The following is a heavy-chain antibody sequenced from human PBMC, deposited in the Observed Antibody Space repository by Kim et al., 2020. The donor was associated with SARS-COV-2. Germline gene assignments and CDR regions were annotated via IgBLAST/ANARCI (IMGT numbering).Heavy chain of an antibody. Sequence: SVKVSCKASGGTFSSYAISWVRQAPGQGLEWMGGIIPIFGTANYAQKFQGRVTITADESTSTAYMELSSLRSEDTAVYYCARGLRGFGEPSNWFDPWGQGTLVTVSS. CDR3: ARGLRGFGEPSNWFDP. CDR1: GGTFSSYA. V-gene: IGHV1-69*13. CDR2: IIPIFGTA. D-gene: IGHD3-10*01. J-gene: IGHJ5*02.